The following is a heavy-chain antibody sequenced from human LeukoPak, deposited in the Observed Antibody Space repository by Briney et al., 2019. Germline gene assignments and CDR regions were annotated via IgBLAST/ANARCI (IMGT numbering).Heavy chain of an antibody. V-gene: IGHV3-72*01. J-gene: IGHJ4*02. CDR3: SRDATGDH. Sequence: PGGSLRLSCAVSGFTFSDHYTDWVRQAPGKGLEWVGRSRNRAKSYTTDYAASVNGRFTISRDDSKSTLYLQMNSLETEDTAVYYCSRDATGDHWGQGTLVSVSS. CDR2: SRNRAKSYTT. CDR1: GFTFSDHY.